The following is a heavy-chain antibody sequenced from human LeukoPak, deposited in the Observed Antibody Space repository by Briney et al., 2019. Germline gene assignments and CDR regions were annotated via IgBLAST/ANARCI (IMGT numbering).Heavy chain of an antibody. CDR2: IIPILGIA. CDR3: ARGDDYGDYVGGNWFDP. CDR1: GGTFSSYA. V-gene: IGHV1-69*04. J-gene: IGHJ5*02. D-gene: IGHD4-17*01. Sequence: SVKVSCKASGGTFSSYAISWVRQPPGQGLEWMGRIIPILGIANYAQKVQGRVTITADKSTSTAYMELSSLRSEDTAVYYCARGDDYGDYVGGNWFDPWGQGTLVTVSS.